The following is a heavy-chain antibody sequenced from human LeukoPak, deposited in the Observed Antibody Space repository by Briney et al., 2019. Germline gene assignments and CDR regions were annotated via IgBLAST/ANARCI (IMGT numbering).Heavy chain of an antibody. CDR3: AKDSLYDILTGYWPGGNDAFDI. D-gene: IGHD3-9*01. V-gene: IGHV3-23*01. Sequence: GGSLRLSCAASGFTFSSYAMSWVRQAPGKGLEWVSAISGSGGSTYYADSVKGRFTISRDNSKNTLYLQMNSLRAEDTAVYYCAKDSLYDILTGYWPGGNDAFDIWGQGTMVTVSS. CDR1: GFTFSSYA. J-gene: IGHJ3*02. CDR2: ISGSGGST.